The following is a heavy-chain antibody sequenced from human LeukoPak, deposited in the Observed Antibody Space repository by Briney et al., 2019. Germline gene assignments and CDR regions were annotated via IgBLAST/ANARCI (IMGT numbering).Heavy chain of an antibody. D-gene: IGHD6-19*01. V-gene: IGHV3-21*01. J-gene: IGHJ4*02. CDR3: VTAAVAGTVY. CDR2: ISSSSSYI. Sequence: PGGSLRLSCAASGFTFSSYSMNWVRQAPGKGLEWVSSISSSSSYIYYADSVKGRFTISRDNAKNSLYLQMNSLRAEDTAVYFCVTAAVAGTVYWGQGTLVTVSS. CDR1: GFTFSSYS.